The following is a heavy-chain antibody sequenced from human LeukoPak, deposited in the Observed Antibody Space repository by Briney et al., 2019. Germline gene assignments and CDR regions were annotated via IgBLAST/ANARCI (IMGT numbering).Heavy chain of an antibody. CDR3: ARAAGDSSGYYPNFDY. J-gene: IGHJ4*02. Sequence: ASVKVSCKASGYTFTGYYMHWVRQAPGQGLEWMGWINPNSGGTKYAQKFQGRVTMTRDTSISTAYMELNRLRSDDTAVYYCARAAGDSSGYYPNFDYWGQGTLVTVSS. CDR2: INPNSGGT. V-gene: IGHV1-2*02. CDR1: GYTFTGYY. D-gene: IGHD3-22*01.